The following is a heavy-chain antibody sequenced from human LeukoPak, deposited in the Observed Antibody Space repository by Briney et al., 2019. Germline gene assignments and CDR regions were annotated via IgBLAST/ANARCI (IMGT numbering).Heavy chain of an antibody. CDR1: GFTFSSYA. CDR2: ITYSGGST. J-gene: IGHJ4*02. V-gene: IGHV3-23*01. Sequence: GGSLRLSCAASGFTFSSYAMSWVRQAPGKGLEWVSSITYSGGSTYYADSVKGRFTISRDNSKNTLYLQMNSLRAEDTAVYYCARVRFNGYYFDYWGQGTLVTVSS. D-gene: IGHD2-8*01. CDR3: ARVRFNGYYFDY.